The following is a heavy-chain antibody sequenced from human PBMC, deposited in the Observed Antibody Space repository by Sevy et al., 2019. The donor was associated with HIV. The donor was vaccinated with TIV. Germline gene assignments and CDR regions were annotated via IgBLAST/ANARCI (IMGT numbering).Heavy chain of an antibody. J-gene: IGHJ4*02. CDR2: ISGSGGSGDGT. D-gene: IGHD3-22*01. CDR3: AKDRAWEYYDSSGYYHDY. V-gene: IGHV3-23*01. CDR1: GFTFSTYA. Sequence: GGSLRLSCAASGFTFSTYAMSWVREAPGKGLEWVSAISGSGGSGDGTYYADSVKGRFTISRDNSKNTLYLQMNGLKAEDTAVYYCAKDRAWEYYDSSGYYHDYWGQGTLVTVSS.